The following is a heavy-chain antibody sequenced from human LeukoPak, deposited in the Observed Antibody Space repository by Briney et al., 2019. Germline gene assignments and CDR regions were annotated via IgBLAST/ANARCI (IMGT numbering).Heavy chain of an antibody. CDR3: ARAIRYFDWLLPYYYYYYMDV. J-gene: IGHJ6*03. V-gene: IGHV4-34*01. CDR1: GGSFSGYY. CDR2: INHSGST. Sequence: PSETLSLTCAVYGGSFSGYYWSWIRQPPGKGLEWIGEINHSGSTNYNPSLKSRVTISVDTSKNQFSLKLSSVTAADTAVYYCARAIRYFDWLLPYYYYYYMDVWGKGTTVTVSS. D-gene: IGHD3-9*01.